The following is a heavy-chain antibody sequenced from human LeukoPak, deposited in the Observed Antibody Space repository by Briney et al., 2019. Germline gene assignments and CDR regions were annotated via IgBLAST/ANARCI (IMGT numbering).Heavy chain of an antibody. CDR1: GGSLSSYY. J-gene: IGHJ6*03. CDR2: IYYSGST. CDR3: ASRARCSGGSCYSDHYYYYMDV. D-gene: IGHD2-15*01. V-gene: IGHV4-59*01. Sequence: SETLSLTCTVSGGSLSSYYWSWIRQPPGKGLEWIGYIYYSGSTNYNPSLKSRVTISVDTSKNQFSLKLSSVTAADTAVYYCASRARCSGGSCYSDHYYYYMDVWGKGTTVTVSS.